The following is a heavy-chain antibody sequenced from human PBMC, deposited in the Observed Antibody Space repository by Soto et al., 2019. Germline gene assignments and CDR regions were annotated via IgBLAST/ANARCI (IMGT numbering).Heavy chain of an antibody. CDR2: ISSSSNTI. D-gene: IGHD2-8*01. CDR1: GFTFSSYS. V-gene: IGHV3-48*01. J-gene: IGHJ4*02. Sequence: GGSLRLSCASSGFTFSSYSMNWVRQAPGKGLEWVSYISSSSNTIYYADSVKGRFTISRDNAKNSLYLQMNSLRAEDTAVYHCASGTNGAFFVYWGQGILVTVSS. CDR3: ASGTNGAFFVY.